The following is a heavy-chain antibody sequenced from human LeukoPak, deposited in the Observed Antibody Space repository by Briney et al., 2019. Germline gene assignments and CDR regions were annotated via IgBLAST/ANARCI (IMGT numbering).Heavy chain of an antibody. CDR2: IYYSGST. V-gene: IGHV4-59*01. CDR1: GGSISSYY. CDR3: AESYDYVWGSYPTYFDY. D-gene: IGHD3-16*02. Sequence: SETLSLTCTVSGGSISSYYWSWIRQPPGKGLEWIGYIYYSGSTNYNPSLKRRITISVDTSKNQFSLKLSSVTAAGTAVDYCAESYDYVWGSYPTYFDYWGQGTLVTGSS. J-gene: IGHJ4*02.